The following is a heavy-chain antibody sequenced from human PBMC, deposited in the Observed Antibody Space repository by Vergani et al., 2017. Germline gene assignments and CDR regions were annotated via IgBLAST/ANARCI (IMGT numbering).Heavy chain of an antibody. Sequence: EVQLVQSGAEVKKPGESLKISCKGSGYSFTSYWIGWVRQMPGKGLEWMGIIYPGDSATRYSPSFQGQVTISADKSISTAYLQWSSLKASDTAIYYCARAVADPYYYYGMDVWGQGTTVTVSS. CDR2: IYPGDSAT. D-gene: IGHD6-19*01. J-gene: IGHJ6*02. CDR3: ARAVADPYYYYGMDV. CDR1: GYSFTSYW. V-gene: IGHV5-51*01.